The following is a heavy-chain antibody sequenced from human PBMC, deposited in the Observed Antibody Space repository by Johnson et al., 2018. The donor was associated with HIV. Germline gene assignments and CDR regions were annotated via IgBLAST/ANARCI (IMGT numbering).Heavy chain of an antibody. J-gene: IGHJ3*02. D-gene: IGHD3-22*01. Sequence: QVQLVESGGGVVQPGKSLKLSCAASGFTFSSYWMHWVRQAPGKGLEWVAVISYDGSNKYYADSVKGRFTISRDNSKNTLYLQMNSLRAEDTAVYYCAREEVVVPGHDAFDIWGQGTMVTVSS. CDR2: ISYDGSNK. V-gene: IGHV3-30*14. CDR1: GFTFSSYW. CDR3: AREEVVVPGHDAFDI.